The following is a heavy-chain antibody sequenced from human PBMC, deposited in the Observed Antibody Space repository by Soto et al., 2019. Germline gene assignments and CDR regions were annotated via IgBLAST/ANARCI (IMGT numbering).Heavy chain of an antibody. D-gene: IGHD6-19*01. Sequence: SETLSLTCTISGDSISSNSWWSWVRQPPGKGLEWIGEVYYNGDTNYNPSLKSRVTISADKSKNHVSLQLNSVAAADTAVYYCARDRVSVAGTELDSWGPGILVTVSS. V-gene: IGHV4-4*02. CDR1: GDSISSNSW. J-gene: IGHJ4*02. CDR2: VYYNGDT. CDR3: ARDRVSVAGTELDS.